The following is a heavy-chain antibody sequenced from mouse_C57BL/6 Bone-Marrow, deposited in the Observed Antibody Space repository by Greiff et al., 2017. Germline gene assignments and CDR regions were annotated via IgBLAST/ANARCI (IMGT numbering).Heavy chain of an antibody. Sequence: QFQLQQSGPELVKPGASVKISCTASGYAFSSSWMNWVKQRPGKGLEWIGRLYPGDGDTNYNGKFKGKATLTADKSSSTAYMQLSSLTSEDSAVYFCARLGAYYSNYDAMDYGGQGTSVTVSS. D-gene: IGHD2-5*01. CDR2: LYPGDGDT. CDR3: ARLGAYYSNYDAMDY. J-gene: IGHJ4*01. V-gene: IGHV1-82*01. CDR1: GYAFSSSW.